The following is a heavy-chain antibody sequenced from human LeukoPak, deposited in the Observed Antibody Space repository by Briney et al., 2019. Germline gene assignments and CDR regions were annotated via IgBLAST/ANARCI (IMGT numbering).Heavy chain of an antibody. CDR1: GFTFSSYG. CDR2: IRYDGSNK. CDR3: AKDRIRFLEWLSQSYFDY. V-gene: IGHV3-30*02. Sequence: PGGSLRLSCAASGFTFSSYGMHWVRQAPGKGLEWVAFIRYDGSNKYYADSVKGRFTISRDNSKNTLYLQMNSLRAEDTAVYYCAKDRIRFLEWLSQSYFDYWGQGTLVTVSS. D-gene: IGHD3-3*01. J-gene: IGHJ4*02.